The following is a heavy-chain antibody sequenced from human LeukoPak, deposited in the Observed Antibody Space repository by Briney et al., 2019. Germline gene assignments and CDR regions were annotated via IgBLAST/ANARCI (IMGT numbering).Heavy chain of an antibody. CDR1: GFTFNNYA. V-gene: IGHV3-23*01. Sequence: GGSLRLSCAASGFTFNNYAMSWVRQAPGKGLEWVSAVSGGGGSTYYADSVKGRFTISRDSSKNTLDLQMNSLRAEDTAVYYCAKLDYGGTYFARTNTKYCFDYWGQGTLVGDSS. CDR2: VSGGGGST. D-gene: IGHD4-23*01. CDR3: AKLDYGGTYFARTNTKYCFDY. J-gene: IGHJ4*02.